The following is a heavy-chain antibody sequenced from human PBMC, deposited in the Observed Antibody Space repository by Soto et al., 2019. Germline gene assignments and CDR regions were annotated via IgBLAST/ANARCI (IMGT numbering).Heavy chain of an antibody. D-gene: IGHD3-3*01. CDR3: NRGSEYDFWSGYL. Sequence: QERLVQSGAEVRKPGSSVKVSCKVTGGTSTRYAINWVRQAPGQGLEWMGGIVPMFGTAKYAQKFQGRVTITADTSTNIAYMELRSLRSEDTAVYYCNRGSEYDFWSGYLWGQGTLVSVSS. V-gene: IGHV1-69*06. J-gene: IGHJ4*02. CDR1: GGTSTRYA. CDR2: IVPMFGTA.